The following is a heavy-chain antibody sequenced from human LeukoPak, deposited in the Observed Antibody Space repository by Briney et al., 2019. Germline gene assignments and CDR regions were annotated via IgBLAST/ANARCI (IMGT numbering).Heavy chain of an antibody. D-gene: IGHD2-8*01. J-gene: IGHJ4*02. CDR3: ARGPYCTNGVCSRSFDY. CDR2: INLNSGGT. CDR1: GYTFTGYY. V-gene: IGHV1-2*02. Sequence: GASVKVSCKASGYTFTGYYMHWVRQAPGQGLEWMGWINLNSGGTNYAQKFQGRVTMTRDTSISTAYMELSRLRSDDTAVYYCARGPYCTNGVCSRSFDYWGQGTLVTVSS.